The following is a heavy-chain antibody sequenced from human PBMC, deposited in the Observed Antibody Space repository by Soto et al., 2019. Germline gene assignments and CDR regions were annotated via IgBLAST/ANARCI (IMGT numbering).Heavy chain of an antibody. D-gene: IGHD6-6*01. CDR2: ITRDGYNK. Sequence: QVQLVESGGGVVQPGRSLRLSCAGSGFIFKNYALNWVRQAPGKGLEWVASITRDGYNKYYADSVKGRFTISRDNSRDPLSLQMTALTIEDSSVYYCTKSSGGSSSVGMDYWGQGTRVTVSS. V-gene: IGHV3-30*04. CDR3: TKSSGGSSSVGMDY. CDR1: GFIFKNYA. J-gene: IGHJ4*02.